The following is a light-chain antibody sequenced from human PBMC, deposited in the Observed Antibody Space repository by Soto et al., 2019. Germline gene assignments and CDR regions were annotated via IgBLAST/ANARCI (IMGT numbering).Light chain of an antibody. CDR3: QQYGSSPPYT. CDR2: GAS. J-gene: IGKJ2*01. CDR1: QRVSSSY. V-gene: IGKV3-20*01. Sequence: EIGLTQSPGTLSLSPGERATLSCRASQRVSSSYLAWYQQKPGQAPRLLLYGASSRATGIPDRFSGSGSGTDFTLTISRLEPEDFAVYYCQQYGSSPPYTFGQGTKLEIK.